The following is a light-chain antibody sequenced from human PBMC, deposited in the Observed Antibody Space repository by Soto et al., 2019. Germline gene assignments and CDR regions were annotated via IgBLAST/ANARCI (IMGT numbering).Light chain of an antibody. CDR2: EVN. CDR3: CSFAGSYDV. CDR1: SRDIEAYDY. J-gene: IGLJ1*01. Sequence: QSALTQPRSVSGSPGQSVAISCTGTSRDIEAYDYVSWYQQHPGKAPKLIISEVNKRPSGVSYRFSGSKSGNTASLTISGLQGEDEADYYCCSFAGSYDVFGTGTKVTVL. V-gene: IGLV2-11*01.